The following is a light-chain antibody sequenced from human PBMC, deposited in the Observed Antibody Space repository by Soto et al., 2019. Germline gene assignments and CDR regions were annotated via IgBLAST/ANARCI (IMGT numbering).Light chain of an antibody. Sequence: SSELTQPPSVSVSPGQTASITCSGDKLGDKYASWYQQRPGQSPVMVICQDTKRPSGIPERFSGSNSGNTATLTISGTQAMDEADYYCQAWDTGSVVFGGGTKVTVL. CDR3: QAWDTGSVV. CDR2: QDT. V-gene: IGLV3-1*01. J-gene: IGLJ2*01. CDR1: KLGDKY.